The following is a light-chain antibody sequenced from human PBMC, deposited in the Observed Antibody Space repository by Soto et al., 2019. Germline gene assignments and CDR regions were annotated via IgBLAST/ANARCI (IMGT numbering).Light chain of an antibody. V-gene: IGKV3-11*01. CDR3: QQSGDWPPIT. Sequence: EIVMTHFPVTLSVSPLEIVTLSFSASQSIGNTLAWYLQKPGQPPRLLIYNASNRTTGIPARFSGSGSGTDFTLTISSLEPEDFAVYYCQQSGDWPPITFGQGTRLEIK. CDR2: NAS. J-gene: IGKJ5*01. CDR1: QSIGNT.